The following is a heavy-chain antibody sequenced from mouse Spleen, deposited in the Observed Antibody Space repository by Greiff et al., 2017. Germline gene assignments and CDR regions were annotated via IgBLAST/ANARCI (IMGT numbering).Heavy chain of an antibody. Sequence: EVMLVESGGGLVQPGGSMKLSCVASGFTFSNYWMNWVRQSPEKGLEWVAQIRLKSDNYATHYAESVKGRFTISRDDSKSSVYLQMNNLRAEDTGIYYCTVLLPYYYAMDYWGQGTSVTVSS. J-gene: IGHJ4*01. V-gene: IGHV6-3*01. CDR3: TVLLPYYYAMDY. CDR2: IRLKSDNYAT. D-gene: IGHD1-1*01. CDR1: GFTFSNYW.